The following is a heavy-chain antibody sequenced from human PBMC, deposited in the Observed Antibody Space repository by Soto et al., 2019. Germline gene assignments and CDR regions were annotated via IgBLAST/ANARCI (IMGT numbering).Heavy chain of an antibody. Sequence: TCAISGDSVSSNSAAWNWIRQSPSRGLEWLGRTYYRSKWYNDYAVSVKSRITINPDTSKNQFSLQLNSVTPEDTAVYYCARASITIFGVVLHFDYWGQGTLVTVSS. J-gene: IGHJ4*02. D-gene: IGHD3-3*01. CDR3: ARASITIFGVVLHFDY. CDR1: GDSVSSNSAA. V-gene: IGHV6-1*01. CDR2: TYYRSKWYN.